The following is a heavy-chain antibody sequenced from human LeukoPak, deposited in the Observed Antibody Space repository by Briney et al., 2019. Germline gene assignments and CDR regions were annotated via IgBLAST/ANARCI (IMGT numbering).Heavy chain of an antibody. J-gene: IGHJ4*02. Sequence: GASVKVSCKASGFTFTSSAMQWVRQARGQRLEWIGWIVVGSGNTNYAQKFQERVAITRDMSTSTAYTELSSLRSEDTAVYYCAAADYGDYGRLDYWGQGTLVTVSS. V-gene: IGHV1-58*02. D-gene: IGHD4-17*01. CDR3: AAADYGDYGRLDY. CDR2: IVVGSGNT. CDR1: GFTFTSSA.